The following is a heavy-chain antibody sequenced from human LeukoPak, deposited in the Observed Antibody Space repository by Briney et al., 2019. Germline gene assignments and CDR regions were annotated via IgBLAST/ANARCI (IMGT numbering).Heavy chain of an antibody. D-gene: IGHD6-19*01. CDR2: IRPDGDRT. CDR3: AREQSGTRGWYTVDY. V-gene: IGHV3-23*01. CDR1: GFTFSIYA. J-gene: IGHJ4*02. Sequence: PGGSLRLSCAASGFTFSIYAITWVRQGPGKGLEWVSAIRPDGDRTYYANSVRGRFTISRDNSKDTVYLQINGLRVEDTAVYYCAREQSGTRGWYTVDYWSQGALVTVSS.